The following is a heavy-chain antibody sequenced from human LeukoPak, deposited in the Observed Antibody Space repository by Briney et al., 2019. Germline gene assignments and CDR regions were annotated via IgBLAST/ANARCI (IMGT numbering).Heavy chain of an antibody. CDR2: IIPIFGTA. CDR1: GGTFSSYA. D-gene: IGHD2-2*02. J-gene: IGHJ6*02. V-gene: IGHV1-69*13. Sequence: SVKVSCKASGGTFSSYAISWVRQAPGQGLEWMGGIIPIFGTANYAQKFQGRVTIIADESTSTAYMELSSLRSEDTAVYYCARPRGYCSSTSCYKSDYYYGMDVWGQGTTVTVSS. CDR3: ARPRGYCSSTSCYKSDYYYGMDV.